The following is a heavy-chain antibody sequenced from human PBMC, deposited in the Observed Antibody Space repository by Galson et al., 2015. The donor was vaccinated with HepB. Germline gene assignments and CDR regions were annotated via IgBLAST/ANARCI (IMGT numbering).Heavy chain of an antibody. CDR1: GFTFSDHY. CDR3: ARQKYYYGSGSGGNWFDP. Sequence: SLRLSCAASGFTFSDHYMDWVRQAPGKGLEWVGRTRNRANSYTTEYAASVKGRFTISRDDSKNSLYLQMNSLKTEDTAVYYCARQKYYYGSGSGGNWFDPWGQGTLVTVSS. V-gene: IGHV3-72*01. J-gene: IGHJ5*02. CDR2: TRNRANSYTT. D-gene: IGHD3-10*01.